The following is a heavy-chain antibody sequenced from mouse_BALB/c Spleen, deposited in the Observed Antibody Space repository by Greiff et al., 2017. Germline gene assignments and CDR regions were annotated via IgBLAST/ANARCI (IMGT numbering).Heavy chain of an antibody. J-gene: IGHJ4*01. CDR3: AREADYYGSSYDYYAMDY. V-gene: IGHV3-6*02. CDR1: GYSITSGYY. D-gene: IGHD1-1*01. Sequence: VQLVESGPGLVKPSQSLSLTCSVTGYSITSGYYWNWIRQFPGNKLEWMGYISYDGSNNYNPSLKNRISITRDTSKNQFFLKLNSVTTEDTATYYCAREADYYGSSYDYYAMDYWGQGTSVTVSS. CDR2: ISYDGSN.